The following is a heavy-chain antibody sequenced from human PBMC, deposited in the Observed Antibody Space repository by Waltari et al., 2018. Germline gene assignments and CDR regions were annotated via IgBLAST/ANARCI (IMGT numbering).Heavy chain of an antibody. CDR3: ARLVRRQNAFDI. D-gene: IGHD3-10*01. V-gene: IGHV1-8*01. Sequence: QVQLVQSGAEVKTPGASAKVSCKASGYTFTSYDINRVRQATGQGLEWMGWMNPNSGNTGYAQKFQGRVTMTRNTSISTAYMELSSLRSEDTAVYYCARLVRRQNAFDIWGQGTMVTVSS. CDR1: GYTFTSYD. CDR2: MNPNSGNT. J-gene: IGHJ3*02.